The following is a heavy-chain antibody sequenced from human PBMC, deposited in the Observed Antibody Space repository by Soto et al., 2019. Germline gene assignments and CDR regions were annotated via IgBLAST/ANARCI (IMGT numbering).Heavy chain of an antibody. CDR3: ARSFGWYAIDY. Sequence: QVLLQESGPGLVQPSGTLSLSCVVSGVSISSNYYWGWVRQSPGKGLEWLGDMSHIGSVNYNPSLKSRVSISMDRYQNQLSLKPNSVTAADTAVYYCARSFGWYAIDYWGQGSLVVVSS. J-gene: IGHJ4*02. CDR2: MSHIGSV. D-gene: IGHD6-19*01. CDR1: GVSISSNYY. V-gene: IGHV4-4*02.